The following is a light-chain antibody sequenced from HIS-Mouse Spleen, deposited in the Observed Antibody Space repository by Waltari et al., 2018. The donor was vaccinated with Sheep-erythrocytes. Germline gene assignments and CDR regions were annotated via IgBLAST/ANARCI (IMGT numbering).Light chain of an antibody. CDR1: STDVGSFNL. J-gene: IGLJ3*02. CDR3: CSYAGSSTPWV. V-gene: IGLV2-23*01. Sequence: QSALTQPSPVSGSPGQPITISCTGTSTDVGSFNLVSWYQQHPGKAPKLMIYEGSKRPSGVSNRFSGSKSGNTASLTISGLQAEDEADYYCCSYAGSSTPWVFGGGTKLTVL. CDR2: EGS.